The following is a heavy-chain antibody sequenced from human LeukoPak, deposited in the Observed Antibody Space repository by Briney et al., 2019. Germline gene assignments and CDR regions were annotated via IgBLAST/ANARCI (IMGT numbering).Heavy chain of an antibody. CDR3: ARSLYYYDSSGYSIRGFDP. V-gene: IGHV3-74*01. J-gene: IGHJ5*02. CDR1: GFTFSNYW. CDR2: INSDGGST. Sequence: SGGSLRLSCAASGFTFSNYWMHWVRQAPGKGLVWVSRINSDGGSTSYADSVNGRFTISRANAKNTLYLQMNSLRAEDTAVYYCARSLYYYDSSGYSIRGFDPWGQGTLVTVSS. D-gene: IGHD3-22*01.